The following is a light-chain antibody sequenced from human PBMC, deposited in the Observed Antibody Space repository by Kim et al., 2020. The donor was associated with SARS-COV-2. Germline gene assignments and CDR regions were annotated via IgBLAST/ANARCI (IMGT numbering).Light chain of an antibody. CDR3: QQRDSWPPAVS. V-gene: IGKV3-11*01. CDR2: DAS. CDR1: QSIDTS. J-gene: IGKJ4*01. Sequence: PGERATLSCRASQSIDTSLVWYQHRPGQAPRLLVYDASIRATGVPDRFSGSGSGTDFTLTISSLEPEDFSTYYCQQRDSWPPAVSFGGGTKVDIK.